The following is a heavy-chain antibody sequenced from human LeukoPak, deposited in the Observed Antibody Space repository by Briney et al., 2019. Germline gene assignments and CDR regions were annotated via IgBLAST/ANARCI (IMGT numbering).Heavy chain of an antibody. Sequence: SETLSLTCAVYGGSFSGYYWSWIRQPPGKGLEWIGYIYYSGSTNYNPSLKSRVTISVDTSKNQFSLKLSSVTAADTAIYYCAGDCGGYYQNDAFDIWGQGTMVTVSS. V-gene: IGHV4-59*01. CDR1: GGSFSGYY. D-gene: IGHD2-21*01. CDR3: AGDCGGYYQNDAFDI. CDR2: IYYSGST. J-gene: IGHJ3*02.